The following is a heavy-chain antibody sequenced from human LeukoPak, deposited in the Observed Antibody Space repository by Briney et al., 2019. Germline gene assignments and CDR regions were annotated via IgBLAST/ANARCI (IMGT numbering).Heavy chain of an antibody. CDR3: ARDGHSSSFDY. V-gene: IGHV3-33*08. D-gene: IGHD6-13*01. CDR1: GFAFSTYP. Sequence: TGGSLRLSCAASGFAFSTYPVHWVRQAPGKGLEWVAVIWYDGSNKYYADSVKGRFTISRDNSKNTLYLQMNSLRAEDTAVYYCARDGHSSSFDYWGQGTLVTVSS. J-gene: IGHJ4*02. CDR2: IWYDGSNK.